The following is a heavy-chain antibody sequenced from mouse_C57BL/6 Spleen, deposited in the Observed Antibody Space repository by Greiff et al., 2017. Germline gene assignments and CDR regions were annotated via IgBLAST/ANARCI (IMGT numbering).Heavy chain of an antibody. D-gene: IGHD2-1*01. CDR3: ARKRGNQAWFAY. V-gene: IGHV1-55*01. CDR2: IYPGSGST. Sequence: QVQLKESGPELVKPGASVKMSCKASGYTFTSYWITWVKQRPGQGLAWIGDIYPGSGSTNYNEKFKSKATLTVDTSSSTAYMQLSSLTSEDSAVYYCARKRGNQAWFAYWGQGTLVTVSA. CDR1: GYTFTSYW. J-gene: IGHJ3*01.